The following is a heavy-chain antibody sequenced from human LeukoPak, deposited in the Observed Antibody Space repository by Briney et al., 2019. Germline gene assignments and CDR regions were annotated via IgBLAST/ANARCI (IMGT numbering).Heavy chain of an antibody. D-gene: IGHD2-2*01. CDR3: ARLHRHCSSTSCSDY. J-gene: IGHJ4*02. V-gene: IGHV4-39*01. CDR1: GGYISSSSYY. CDR2: LYYSGST. Sequence: SETLSLTCTVSGGYISSSSYYWGWIRQPPGKGLEWIGSLYYSGSTYYNPSLKSRVTISVDTSKNQFSLKLSSVTAADTAVYYCARLHRHCSSTSCSDYWGQGTLVTVSS.